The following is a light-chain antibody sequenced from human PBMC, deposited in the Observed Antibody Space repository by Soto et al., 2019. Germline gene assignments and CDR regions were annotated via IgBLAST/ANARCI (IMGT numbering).Light chain of an antibody. Sequence: QSVLTQPPSVSAAPGQKVTISCSGSSSNIGGNSVSWYQQLPGTAPKLLIYDDNKRPSGIPDRFSGSKSGTSATLGITGFQTGDEADYYCGSWDSSLSAYVFGNGTKATV. CDR2: DDN. CDR3: GSWDSSLSAYV. V-gene: IGLV1-51*01. CDR1: SSNIGGNS. J-gene: IGLJ1*01.